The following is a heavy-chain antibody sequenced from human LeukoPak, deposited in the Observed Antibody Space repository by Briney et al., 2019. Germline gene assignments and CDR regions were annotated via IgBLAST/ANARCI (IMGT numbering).Heavy chain of an antibody. J-gene: IGHJ4*02. Sequence: PSETLSLTCTVSGGSISSYYWSWIRQPAGKGLEWIGRIYTSGSTNYNPSLKSRVTMSVDTSKNQFSLKLSSVTAADTAVYYCARDLRPICTNGVCYSGFDYWGQGTLVTVSS. CDR1: GGSISSYY. D-gene: IGHD2-8*01. V-gene: IGHV4-4*07. CDR2: IYTSGST. CDR3: ARDLRPICTNGVCYSGFDY.